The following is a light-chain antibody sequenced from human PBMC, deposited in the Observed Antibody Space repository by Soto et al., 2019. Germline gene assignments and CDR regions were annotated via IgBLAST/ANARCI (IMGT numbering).Light chain of an antibody. Sequence: QSALTQPASVSGSPGQSITISCTGTSSDVGGYNYVSWYQQHPGNAPKLMIYEVSDRPSGVSNRFSGSKSGNTASLTISWLQAEDEADYYCSSYTSSSTYVFGTGTKLTVL. CDR2: EVS. V-gene: IGLV2-14*01. CDR3: SSYTSSSTYV. J-gene: IGLJ1*01. CDR1: SSDVGGYNY.